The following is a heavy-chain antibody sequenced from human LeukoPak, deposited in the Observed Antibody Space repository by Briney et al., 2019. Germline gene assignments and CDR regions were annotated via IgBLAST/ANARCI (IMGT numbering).Heavy chain of an antibody. Sequence: PSETLSLTCTVSGVSICSYYCSWIRQPPGKGLEWIGHIYYSGSTNYNPSLKSRVTISVGTSKHQISLKLSSVTAADTAVYYCARLHSVEWLVHDAFDIWGQGTMVTVSS. CDR2: IYYSGST. V-gene: IGHV4-59*08. CDR1: GVSICSYY. D-gene: IGHD6-19*01. CDR3: ARLHSVEWLVHDAFDI. J-gene: IGHJ3*02.